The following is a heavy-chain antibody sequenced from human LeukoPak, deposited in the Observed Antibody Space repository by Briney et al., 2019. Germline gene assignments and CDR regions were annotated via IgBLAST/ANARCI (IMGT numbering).Heavy chain of an antibody. J-gene: IGHJ4*02. Sequence: ASVKVSFKASGYTFTSYGISWVRQAPGQGLEWMGWISAYNGNTNYAQKLQGRVTMTTDTSASTAYMELRSLRSDDTAVYYCARDYRYCSGGSCYITPTFDYWGQGTLVTVSS. D-gene: IGHD2-15*01. CDR3: ARDYRYCSGGSCYITPTFDY. V-gene: IGHV1-18*01. CDR2: ISAYNGNT. CDR1: GYTFTSYG.